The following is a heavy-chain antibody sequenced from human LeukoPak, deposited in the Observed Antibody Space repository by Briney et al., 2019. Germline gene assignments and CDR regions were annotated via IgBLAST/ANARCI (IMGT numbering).Heavy chain of an antibody. D-gene: IGHD2-15*01. CDR3: TSSMVPATRADY. Sequence: GGSLRLSCAASGFTFTNAWMNWVRQAPGKGLEWVGRIKSKTDGGTTDYPAPVKGRFTISRDDSKNALYLQMNSLKTEDTAVYYCTSSMVPATRADYWGQGTLVTVSS. CDR1: GFTFTNAW. CDR2: IKSKTDGGTT. J-gene: IGHJ4*02. V-gene: IGHV3-15*07.